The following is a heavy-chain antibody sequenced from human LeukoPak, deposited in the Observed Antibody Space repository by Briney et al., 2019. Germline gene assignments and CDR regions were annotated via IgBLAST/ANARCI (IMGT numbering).Heavy chain of an antibody. CDR3: AKDDSYGSGPYGMDV. CDR1: GFTFSSYG. V-gene: IGHV3-30*02. J-gene: IGHJ6*02. D-gene: IGHD3-10*01. Sequence: GGSLRLSCAASGFTFSSYGMHWVRQAPGKGLEWVAFIRYDGSNKYYADSVKGRFTISRDISKNTLYLQMNSLRAEDTAVYYCAKDDSYGSGPYGMDVWGQGTTVTVSS. CDR2: IRYDGSNK.